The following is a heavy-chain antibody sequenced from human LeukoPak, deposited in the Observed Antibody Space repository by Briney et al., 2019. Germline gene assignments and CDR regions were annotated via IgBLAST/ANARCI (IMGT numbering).Heavy chain of an antibody. J-gene: IGHJ4*02. CDR3: AKDLSYDSSGYRSDY. CDR1: GFTFSSYA. D-gene: IGHD3-22*01. Sequence: PGGSLRLSCAASGFTFSSYATSWVRQAPGKGLEWVSAISGSGGSTYYADSVKGRFTISRDNSKNTLYLQMNSLRAEDTAVYYCAKDLSYDSSGYRSDYWGQGTLVTVSS. V-gene: IGHV3-23*01. CDR2: ISGSGGST.